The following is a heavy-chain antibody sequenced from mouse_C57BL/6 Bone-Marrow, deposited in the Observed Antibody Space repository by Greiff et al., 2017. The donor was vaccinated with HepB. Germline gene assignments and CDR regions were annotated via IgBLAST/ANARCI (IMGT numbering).Heavy chain of an antibody. CDR2: ISDGGSYT. CDR1: GFTFSSYA. V-gene: IGHV5-4*01. D-gene: IGHD2-4*01. J-gene: IGHJ3*01. Sequence: EVKLVESGGGLVKPGGSLKLSCAASGFTFSSYAMSWVRQTPEKRLEWVATISDGGSYTYYPDNVKGRFTISRDNAKNNLYLQMSHLKSEDTAMYYCARERDYDYDEAWFAYWGQGTLVTVSA. CDR3: ARERDYDYDEAWFAY.